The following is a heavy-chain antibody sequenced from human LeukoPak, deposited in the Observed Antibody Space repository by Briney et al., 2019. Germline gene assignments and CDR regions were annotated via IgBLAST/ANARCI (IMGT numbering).Heavy chain of an antibody. Sequence: GGSLRLSCAASGFTFRIFGLNWVRQAPGKGPEWGSYIDARSGITYYADSVQGRFTISRDDARESVFLQMDGLRVGDTAVYYCARTYDFGRGPPGDAFDNWGPGTWVIVSS. V-gene: IGHV3-48*04. CDR2: IDARSGIT. J-gene: IGHJ3*02. D-gene: IGHD3-3*01. CDR3: ARTYDFGRGPPGDAFDN. CDR1: GFTFRIFG.